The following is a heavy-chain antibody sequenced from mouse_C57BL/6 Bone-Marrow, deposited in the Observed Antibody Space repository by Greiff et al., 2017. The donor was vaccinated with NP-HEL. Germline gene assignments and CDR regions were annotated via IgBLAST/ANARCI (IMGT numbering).Heavy chain of an antibody. CDR1: GYTFTSYW. D-gene: IGHD2-5*01. CDR3: ARDYYSNYWYFGV. J-gene: IGHJ1*03. V-gene: IGHV1-7*01. CDR2: INPSSGYT. Sequence: VQLQQSGAELAKPGASVKLSCKASGYTFTSYWMHWVKQRPGQGLEWIGYINPSSGYTKYNQKFKDKATLTADKSSSTAYMQLSSLTYEDSAVYYCARDYYSNYWYFGVWGTGTTVTVSS.